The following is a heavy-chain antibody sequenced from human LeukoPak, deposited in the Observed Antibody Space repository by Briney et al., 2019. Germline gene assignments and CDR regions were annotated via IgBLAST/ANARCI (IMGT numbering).Heavy chain of an antibody. D-gene: IGHD4-23*01. J-gene: IGHJ4*02. CDR3: ARDTTVASGMQH. V-gene: IGHV4-59*01. CDR2: IYYGGTT. Sequence: SETLSLTCTVSGVSLSTYSWSWVRQSPGKRLEWIGYIYYGGTTNYNPSLKSRVTISADTAKNRFSLRLLSVTAADTTIYYCARDTTVASGMQHGGQGTLVTVSS. CDR1: GVSLSTYS.